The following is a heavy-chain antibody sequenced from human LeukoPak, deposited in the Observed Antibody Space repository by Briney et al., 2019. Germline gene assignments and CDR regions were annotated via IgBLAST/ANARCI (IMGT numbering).Heavy chain of an antibody. J-gene: IGHJ5*02. V-gene: IGHV4-4*02. CDR3: ARGRSRYSSFGWFDP. D-gene: IGHD6-13*01. Sequence: PSGTLSLTCAVSGGSISSSNWWSWVRQPPGKGLEWIGEIYHSGSTNYNPSLKSRVTISVDTSKNQFSLKLSSVTAADTAVYYCARGRSRYSSFGWFDPWGQGTLVTVSS. CDR1: GGSISSSNW. CDR2: IYHSGST.